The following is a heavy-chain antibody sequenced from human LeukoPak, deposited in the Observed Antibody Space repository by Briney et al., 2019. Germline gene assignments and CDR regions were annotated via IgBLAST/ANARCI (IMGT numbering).Heavy chain of an antibody. V-gene: IGHV1-46*01. CDR3: ARSELQFDYFDY. CDR1: GYTFTSYY. J-gene: IGHJ4*02. CDR2: INPSGGST. Sequence: ASVKVSCKASGYTFTSYYMHWVRQAPGQGLEWMGMINPSGGSTSYAQKFQGRVTMTRDTSTSTVYMELSSLRSEDTAVYYCARSELQFDYFDYWGQGTLVTVSS. D-gene: IGHD5-24*01.